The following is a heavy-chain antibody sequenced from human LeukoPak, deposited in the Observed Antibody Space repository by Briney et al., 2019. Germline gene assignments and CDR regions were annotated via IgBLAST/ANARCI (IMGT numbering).Heavy chain of an antibody. V-gene: IGHV4-59*01. CDR3: AREDPQTRVPEGMDV. D-gene: IGHD4/OR15-4a*01. Sequence: SKTLSLTCTVSGGSISHYYWSWIRQRPGKGLEWIGYIYYSGTTNYNPSLKSRVTISVDTSKNQFSLKLNSVTAADTAVYYCAREDPQTRVPEGMDVWGQGTTVTVSS. CDR1: GGSISHYY. CDR2: IYYSGTT. J-gene: IGHJ6*02.